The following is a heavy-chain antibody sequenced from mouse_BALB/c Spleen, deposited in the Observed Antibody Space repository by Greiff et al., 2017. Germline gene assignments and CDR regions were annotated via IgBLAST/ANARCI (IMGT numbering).Heavy chain of an antibody. J-gene: IGHJ3*01. CDR2: IWSGGST. V-gene: IGHV2-2*02. CDR1: GFSLTSYG. Sequence: VHLVESGPGLVQPSQSLSITCTVSGFSLTSYGVHWVRQSPGKGLEWLGVIWSGGSTDYNAAFISRLSISKDNSKSQVFFKMNSLQANDTAIYYCARPLFITTATGFAYWGQGTLVTVSA. D-gene: IGHD1-2*01. CDR3: ARPLFITTATGFAY.